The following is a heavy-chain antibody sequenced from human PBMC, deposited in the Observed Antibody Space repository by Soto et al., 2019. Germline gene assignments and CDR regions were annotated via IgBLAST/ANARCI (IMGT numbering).Heavy chain of an antibody. CDR2: ISSSISII. J-gene: IGHJ4*02. V-gene: IGHV3-21*01. CDR1: GFTFSSYS. CDR3: ARQSLDGSGNYYIKDY. D-gene: IGHD3-10*01. Sequence: PGGSLRLSCAASGFTFSSYSMTWVRQAPGKGLEWVSSISSSISIIYYADSVKGRFTISRDNAKNSLYLQMNSLRAEDTAVYYCARQSLDGSGNYYIKDYWGQGTLVTVSS.